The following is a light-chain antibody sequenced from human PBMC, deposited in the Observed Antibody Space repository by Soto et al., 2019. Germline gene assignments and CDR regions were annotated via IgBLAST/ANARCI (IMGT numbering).Light chain of an antibody. CDR1: QSVYLRSNTKNC. V-gene: IGKV4-1*01. J-gene: IGKJ2*01. Sequence: DIVMTQSPTSLAASLGERATINCKSSQSVYLRSNTKNCLAWYQQKVGQPPKLLIYWASDRESGVSHRFSGSASGTNFTLTIDNLQAEDVAVYYCQQYFSRPYTFGQGTKVDIK. CDR2: WAS. CDR3: QQYFSRPYT.